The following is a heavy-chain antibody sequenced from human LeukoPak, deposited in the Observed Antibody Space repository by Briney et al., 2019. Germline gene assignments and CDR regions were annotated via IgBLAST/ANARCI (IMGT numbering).Heavy chain of an antibody. V-gene: IGHV3-21*01. CDR3: ARDKPLWVPAAMRTTWFDP. J-gene: IGHJ5*02. D-gene: IGHD2-2*01. Sequence: PGGSLRLSCAASGFTFSSYSMNWVRQAPGKGLEWVSSINSSSSSYIYYADSVKGRFTISRDNAKNSLYLQMNSLRAEDTAVYYCARDKPLWVPAAMRTTWFDPWGQGTLVTVSS. CDR1: GFTFSSYS. CDR2: INSSSSSYI.